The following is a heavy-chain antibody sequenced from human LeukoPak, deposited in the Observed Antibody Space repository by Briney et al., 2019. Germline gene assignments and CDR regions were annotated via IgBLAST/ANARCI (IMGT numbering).Heavy chain of an antibody. D-gene: IGHD1-7*01. CDR2: IIPIFGTA. CDR1: GYTFTSYG. J-gene: IGHJ4*02. Sequence: SVKVSCKASGYTFTSYGISWVRQAPGQGLEWMGGIIPIFGTANYAQRFQGRVTITADESTSTAYMELSSLRSEDTAVYYCATPLSDNWNYVDYFDYWGQGTLVTVSS. V-gene: IGHV1-69*13. CDR3: ATPLSDNWNYVDYFDY.